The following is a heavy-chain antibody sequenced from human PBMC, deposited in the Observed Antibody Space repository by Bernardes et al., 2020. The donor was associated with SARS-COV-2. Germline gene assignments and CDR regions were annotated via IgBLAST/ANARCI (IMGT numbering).Heavy chain of an antibody. CDR3: ARGPLNHWYFDL. CDR1: GFTFSSYD. Sequence: GGSLRLSCAASGFTFSSYDMFWVRQATGKGLEWVSVIGTAGDTYYPDSVEGRFTISRDSAKNSLYLQMNSLRVGDTAVYYCARGPLNHWYFDLGGRGTLVTVSS. CDR2: IGTAGDT. D-gene: IGHD2-8*01. J-gene: IGHJ2*01. V-gene: IGHV3-13*01.